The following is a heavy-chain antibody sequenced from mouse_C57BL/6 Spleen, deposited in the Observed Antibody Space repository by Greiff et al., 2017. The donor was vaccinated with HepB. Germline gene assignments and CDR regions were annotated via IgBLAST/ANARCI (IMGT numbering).Heavy chain of an antibody. CDR1: GFTFSSYA. J-gene: IGHJ4*01. CDR3: TITTVVAGDYYAMDY. V-gene: IGHV5-9-1*02. D-gene: IGHD1-1*01. Sequence: EVKLVESGEGLVKPGGSLKLSCAASGFTFSSYAMSWVRQTPEKRLEWVAYISSGGDYIYYADTVKGRFTISRDNARNTLYLQMSSLKSEDTAMYYCTITTVVAGDYYAMDYWGQGTSVTVSS. CDR2: ISSGGDYI.